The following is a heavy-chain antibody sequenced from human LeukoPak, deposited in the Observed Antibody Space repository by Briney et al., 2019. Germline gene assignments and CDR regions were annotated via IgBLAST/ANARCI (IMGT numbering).Heavy chain of an antibody. J-gene: IGHJ4*02. Sequence: GGSLRLSCAASGCTFSNYAMSWVRQAPGKGLEWVSAISGSGGTTYYADSVKGRFTISRDNSRNTLYLQMNSLSAEDTDVYYCANLLLDIVAPVDYLDYWGEGTLVTVSS. V-gene: IGHV3-23*01. CDR1: GCTFSNYA. CDR2: ISGSGGTT. D-gene: IGHD3-22*01. CDR3: ANLLLDIVAPVDYLDY.